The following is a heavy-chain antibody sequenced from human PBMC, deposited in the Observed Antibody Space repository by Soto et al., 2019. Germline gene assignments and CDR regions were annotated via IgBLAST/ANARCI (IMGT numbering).Heavy chain of an antibody. CDR1: GFTFSSYW. V-gene: IGHV3-74*01. CDR2: INSDGSST. J-gene: IGHJ6*03. D-gene: IGHD5-12*01. Sequence: EVQLVESGGGLVQPGGSPRLSCAASGFTFSSYWMHWVRQAPGKGLVWVSRINSDGSSTSYADSVKGRFTISRDNAKNTLYLQMNSLRAEDTAVYYCARSVGLRTLQRMDVWGKGTTVTVSS. CDR3: ARSVGLRTLQRMDV.